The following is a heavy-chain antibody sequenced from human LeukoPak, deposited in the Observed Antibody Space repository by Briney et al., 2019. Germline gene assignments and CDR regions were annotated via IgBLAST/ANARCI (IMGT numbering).Heavy chain of an antibody. CDR2: IKSTSNGGIT. V-gene: IGHV3-15*01. Sequence: VQPGGSLRLSCAVSGFTFTDYWMSWVRQAPGKGLEWVGRIKSTSNGGITDYAPQVKDRFIISRDDSTKTLYLEMSRLRTEDTAVYYCATDQLWLSGAWRYFDYWGQGTLVTVSS. J-gene: IGHJ4*02. CDR1: GFTFTDYW. D-gene: IGHD5-18*01. CDR3: ATDQLWLSGAWRYFDY.